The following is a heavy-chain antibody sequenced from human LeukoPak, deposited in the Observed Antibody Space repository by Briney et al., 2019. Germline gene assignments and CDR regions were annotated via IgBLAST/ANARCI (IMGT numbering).Heavy chain of an antibody. CDR3: ARVLRVYFDY. V-gene: IGHV3-30*02. CDR1: GFTFSGYA. J-gene: IGHJ4*02. CDR2: IRYDGSNA. D-gene: IGHD3-10*01. Sequence: GGSLRLSCAASGFTFSGYAMNWVRQAPGKGLEWVAFIRYDGSNAYYADSVKGRFTISRDNSKNTLYLQMNSLRAEDTAVYYCARVLRVYFDYWGQGTLVTVSS.